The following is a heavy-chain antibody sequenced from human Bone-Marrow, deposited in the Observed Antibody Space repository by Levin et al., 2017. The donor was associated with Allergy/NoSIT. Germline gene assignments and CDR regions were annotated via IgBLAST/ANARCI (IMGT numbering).Heavy chain of an antibody. V-gene: IGHV3-53*01. Sequence: GESLKISCAASEFIVSNNFMSWLRQAPGKGLEWVSIIYSGGRTYDAESVKGRFTISRDNSKNMLYLQMNSLTADDTAIYYCATSRAVLGAFDIWGQGTMVTVSS. CDR1: EFIVSNNF. J-gene: IGHJ3*02. D-gene: IGHD4/OR15-4a*01. CDR2: IYSGGRT. CDR3: ATSRAVLGAFDI.